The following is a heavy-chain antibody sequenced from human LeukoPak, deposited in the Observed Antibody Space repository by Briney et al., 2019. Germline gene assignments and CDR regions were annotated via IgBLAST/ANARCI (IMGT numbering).Heavy chain of an antibody. D-gene: IGHD3-16*01. CDR3: ARDGDDWVEGEYYFDY. CDR1: GFTFSSYA. Sequence: PGGSLRLSCAASGFTFSSYAMHWVRQAPGKGLEWVAVISYDGSNKYYADSVRGRFTISRDNSKNSLYLQMNSLRAEDTAVYYCARDGDDWVEGEYYFDYWGQGTLVTVSS. CDR2: ISYDGSNK. V-gene: IGHV3-30-3*01. J-gene: IGHJ4*02.